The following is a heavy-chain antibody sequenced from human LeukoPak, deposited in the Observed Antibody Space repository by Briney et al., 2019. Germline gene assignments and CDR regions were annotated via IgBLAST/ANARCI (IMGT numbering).Heavy chain of an antibody. Sequence: SETLSLTCAVYGGSFSGYYWSWTRQPPGKGLEWIGEINHSGSTNYNPSLKSRVTISVDTSKNQFSLKLSSVTAADTAVYYCARGHYYYDSSGYYSDYWGQGTLVTVSS. CDR2: INHSGST. V-gene: IGHV4-34*01. J-gene: IGHJ4*02. D-gene: IGHD3-22*01. CDR1: GGSFSGYY. CDR3: ARGHYYYDSSGYYSDY.